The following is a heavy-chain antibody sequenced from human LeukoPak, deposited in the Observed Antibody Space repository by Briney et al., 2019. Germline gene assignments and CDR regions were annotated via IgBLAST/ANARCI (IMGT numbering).Heavy chain of an antibody. J-gene: IGHJ3*02. D-gene: IGHD1-26*01. CDR1: GFTFSDYY. CDR3: ARSGSYYGTAFDI. Sequence: GGSLRLSCAASGFTFSDYYMSWVRQAPGKGLEWVSVIYSGGSTYYADSVKGRFTISRDNSKNTLYLQMNSLRAEDTAVYYCARSGSYYGTAFDIWGQGTMVTVSS. V-gene: IGHV3-53*01. CDR2: IYSGGST.